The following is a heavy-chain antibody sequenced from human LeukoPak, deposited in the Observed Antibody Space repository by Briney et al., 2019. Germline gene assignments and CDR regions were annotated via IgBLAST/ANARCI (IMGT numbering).Heavy chain of an antibody. CDR1: GYSFTSYG. D-gene: IGHD2/OR15-2a*01. CDR2: ISAYNGNT. J-gene: IGHJ5*02. CDR3: ARVFYRAGWFDP. V-gene: IGHV1-18*01. Sequence: ASVKVSCKASGYSFTSYGISWVRQAPGQGLEWMGWISAYNGNTNYAQKLQGRVTMTTDTSTSTAYMELRSLRSDDTAVYYCARVFYRAGWFDPWGQGTLVTVSS.